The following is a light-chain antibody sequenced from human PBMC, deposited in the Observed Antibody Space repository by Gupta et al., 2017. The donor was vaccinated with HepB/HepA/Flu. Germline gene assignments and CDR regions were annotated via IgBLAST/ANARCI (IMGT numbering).Light chain of an antibody. CDR2: QDL. J-gene: IGLJ2*01. CDR1: KLGKKY. V-gene: IGLV3-1*01. CDR3: KKWESRAEV. Sequence: SYDLTQPPSVSVSPGQTANIACSGDKLGKKYVSWYQQKPGQSPVIVSYQDLKRPSGIPERFYGANSASKANTNIRGTQAVEYSCESCKKWESRAEVFGGGTKLTVL.